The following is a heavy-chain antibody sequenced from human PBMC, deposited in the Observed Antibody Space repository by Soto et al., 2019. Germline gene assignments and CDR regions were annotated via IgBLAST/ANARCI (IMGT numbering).Heavy chain of an antibody. CDR2: ISSSSSDI. CDR3: ARDISSWYRWFDP. CDR1: GVQLRRYW. J-gene: IGHJ5*02. V-gene: IGHV3-21*01. Sequence: PGGSLRLSCAASGVQLRRYWMHWVRQLPGKGLEWISSISSSSSDINYADSVKGRFTISRDNAKNSLYLQMNSLRAEDTAVYYCARDISSWYRWFDPWGQGTLVTVSS. D-gene: IGHD6-13*01.